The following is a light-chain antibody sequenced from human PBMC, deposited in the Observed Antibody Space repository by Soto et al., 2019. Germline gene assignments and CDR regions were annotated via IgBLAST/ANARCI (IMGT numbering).Light chain of an antibody. CDR3: QQYDKWPYT. CDR2: GVF. Sequence: IVLTHSPATLSVSPGYRSTLSGRTSQSVASNLAWYQQKPGQAPRLLIYGVFIRAPGFPVRFRGTGSGSEFTLTISSLQSEDGATYYCQQYDKWPYTFGQGTRLEIK. CDR1: QSVASN. V-gene: IGKV3-15*01. J-gene: IGKJ5*01.